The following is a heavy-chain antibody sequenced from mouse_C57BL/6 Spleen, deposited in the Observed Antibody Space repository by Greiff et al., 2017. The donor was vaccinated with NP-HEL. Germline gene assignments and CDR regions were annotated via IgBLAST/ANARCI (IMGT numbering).Heavy chain of an antibody. CDR2: IHPSDSDT. Sequence: VQLQQSGAELVKPGASVKVSCKASGYTFTSYWMHWVKQRPGQGLEWIGRIHPSDSDTNYNQKFKGKATLTVDKSSSTAYMQLSSLTSEDSAVYYCATVYYGSSYDAYWGQGTLVTVSA. V-gene: IGHV1-74*01. D-gene: IGHD1-1*01. CDR3: ATVYYGSSYDAY. J-gene: IGHJ3*01. CDR1: GYTFTSYW.